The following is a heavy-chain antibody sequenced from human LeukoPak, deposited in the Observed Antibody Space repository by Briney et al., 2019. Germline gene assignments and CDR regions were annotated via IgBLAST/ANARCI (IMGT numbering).Heavy chain of an antibody. D-gene: IGHD2-8*01. J-gene: IGHJ6*03. CDR2: ISYDGSNK. CDR3: ARSGRYCTNGVCYTHYYYMDV. V-gene: IGHV3-30*04. Sequence: GGSLRLSCAASGFTFSSYAMHWVRQAPGKGLEWVAVISYDGSNKYYADSVKGRFTISGDSSKNTLYLQMNSLRAEDTAVYYCARSGRYCTNGVCYTHYYYMDVWGKGTTVTVSS. CDR1: GFTFSSYA.